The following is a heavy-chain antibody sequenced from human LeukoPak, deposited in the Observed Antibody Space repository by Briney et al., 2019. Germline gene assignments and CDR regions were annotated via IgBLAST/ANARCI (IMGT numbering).Heavy chain of an antibody. Sequence: GGSLRLSCAASGFTFSSYWMSWVRQAPGKGLEWVANIKQDGSEKYYVDSVKGRFTISRDNAKNSLYLQMNSLRAEDTAVYYCARVTTARRGYFDYWGQGTLVTVSS. CDR1: GFTFSSYW. V-gene: IGHV3-7*01. CDR2: IKQDGSEK. D-gene: IGHD6-6*01. J-gene: IGHJ4*02. CDR3: ARVTTARRGYFDY.